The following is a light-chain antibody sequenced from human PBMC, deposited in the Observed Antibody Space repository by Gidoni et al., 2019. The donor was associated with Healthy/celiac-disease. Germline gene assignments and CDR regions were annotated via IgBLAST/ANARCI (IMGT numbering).Light chain of an antibody. J-gene: IGKJ3*01. CDR1: QGISDY. Sequence: DIQLTQSPSFLSASVGDRVTITCRASQGISDYLAWYQQKPGKAPKLLIYAASTLQGGVPSRFSGSGSGTEFNLTISSLQPEDLASYSCQQLSSSPLTFGPGTKVDIK. CDR2: AAS. CDR3: QQLSSSPLT. V-gene: IGKV1-9*01.